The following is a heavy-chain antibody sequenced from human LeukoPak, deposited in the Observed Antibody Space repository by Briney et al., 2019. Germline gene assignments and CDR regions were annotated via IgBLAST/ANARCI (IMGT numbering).Heavy chain of an antibody. Sequence: PGGSLRLSCAASGFTFSNYGMHWVRQAPGKGLQWVSSISISGDSTYYADSVKGRFTISRDNSKNTLYLQMNSLRADDTAVYYCANEIRPNDYWGQGTLVTVSS. J-gene: IGHJ4*02. CDR2: ISISGDST. CDR3: ANEIRPNDY. CDR1: GFTFSNYG. V-gene: IGHV3-23*01.